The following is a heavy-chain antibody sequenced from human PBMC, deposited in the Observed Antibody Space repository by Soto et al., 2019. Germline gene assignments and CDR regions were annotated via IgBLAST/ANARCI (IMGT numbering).Heavy chain of an antibody. V-gene: IGHV3-33*08. CDR3: AKVKRPPPPYSAYEPFDS. Sequence: VQLVESGGGVVQPGGSLRLSCDTSGFAVSSSVMHWVRQAPGKGLEWVAVFWTDGTTKYYADSVKGRFTISRDYSKNTLYLEMNSLRPGDTALYYCAKVKRPPPPYSAYEPFDSWGQGTLVSVST. CDR1: GFAVSSSV. D-gene: IGHD5-12*01. J-gene: IGHJ4*02. CDR2: FWTDGTTK.